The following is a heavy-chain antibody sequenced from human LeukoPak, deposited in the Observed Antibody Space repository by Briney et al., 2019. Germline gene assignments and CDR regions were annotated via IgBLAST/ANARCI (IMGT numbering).Heavy chain of an antibody. CDR1: GFTFSSYS. V-gene: IGHV3-21*01. J-gene: IGHJ4*02. CDR2: ISSSSSYI. Sequence: GGSLRLSCAASGFTFSSYSMNWVRQAPGKGLEWVSSISSSSSYIYYADSVKGRFTISRDNAKNSLYLQMNSLRAEDTAGYYCARSDEYSYGYGSDYWGQGTLVTVSS. CDR3: ARSDEYSYGYGSDY. D-gene: IGHD5-18*01.